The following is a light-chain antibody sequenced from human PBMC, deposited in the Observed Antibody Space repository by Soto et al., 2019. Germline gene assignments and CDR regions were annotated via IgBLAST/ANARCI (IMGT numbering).Light chain of an antibody. Sequence: EIVLTQSPGTLSLSPGERATLSCRASQSVSNNYLAWFQQRPGQAPRLLIYDASNRATGIPARFSGRGSGTDFTLTISSLEPEDFAVYYCQQRSSAITFGQGTRLENK. CDR2: DAS. CDR1: QSVSNNY. CDR3: QQRSSAIT. J-gene: IGKJ5*01. V-gene: IGKV3D-20*02.